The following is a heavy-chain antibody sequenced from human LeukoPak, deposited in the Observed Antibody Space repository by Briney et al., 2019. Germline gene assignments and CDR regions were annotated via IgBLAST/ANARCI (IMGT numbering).Heavy chain of an antibody. J-gene: IGHJ4*02. CDR2: INPNSGGT. CDR1: GYTLTAYH. D-gene: IGHD5-12*01. V-gene: IGHV1-2*02. CDR3: ARVPNSGYDPFDY. Sequence: GASVKVSCKASGYTLTAYHMHWMRQAPGQGLEWMGWINPNSGGTNYAQKFQGRVTMTRDTSISTAYMELSRLRSDDTAVYYCARVPNSGYDPFDYWGQGTLVTVSS.